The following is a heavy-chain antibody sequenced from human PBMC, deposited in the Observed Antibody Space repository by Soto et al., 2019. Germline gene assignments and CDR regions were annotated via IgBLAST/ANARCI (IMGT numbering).Heavy chain of an antibody. D-gene: IGHD5-12*01. CDR1: GYAINSGYF. Sequence: LSLTCDVSGYAINSGYFWGWVRQPPGKGLEWTGSISYHGSTHYNPSLESRVTILRDTPKNQFSLSLSFVTAADTAVYYCARLEHSGFPESLQWGQGTLVTVSS. CDR2: ISYHGST. V-gene: IGHV4-38-2*01. CDR3: ARLEHSGFPESLQ. J-gene: IGHJ1*01.